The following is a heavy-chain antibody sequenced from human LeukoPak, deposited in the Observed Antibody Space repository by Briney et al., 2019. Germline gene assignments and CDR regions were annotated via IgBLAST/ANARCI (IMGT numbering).Heavy chain of an antibody. CDR3: ARATPGIAVAGTFDY. CDR1: GGTFSSYA. D-gene: IGHD6-19*01. Sequence: GASVKVSCKASGGTFSSYAISWVRQAPGQGLEWMGGIILIFGTANYAQKFQGRFTIAADKSTSTAYMELSSLRSEDTAVYYCARATPGIAVAGTFDYWGEGTLVTVSS. J-gene: IGHJ4*02. V-gene: IGHV1-69*06. CDR2: IILIFGTA.